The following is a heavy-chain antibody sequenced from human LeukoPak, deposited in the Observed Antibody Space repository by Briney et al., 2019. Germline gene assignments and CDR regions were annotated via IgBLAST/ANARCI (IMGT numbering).Heavy chain of an antibody. D-gene: IGHD1-26*01. CDR2: SRNKANSYTT. CDR3: VGGIVYLNGFNI. V-gene: IGHV3-72*01. Sequence: GRSLRLSCAASGFSFSDRYMDRVRQAPGKGLEWVARSRNKANSYTTEYAASVKGRFTISRDDSKDSLYLQMNSLKTEDTAVYYCVGGIVYLNGFNIWGQGTMVTVSS. J-gene: IGHJ3*02. CDR1: GFSFSDRY.